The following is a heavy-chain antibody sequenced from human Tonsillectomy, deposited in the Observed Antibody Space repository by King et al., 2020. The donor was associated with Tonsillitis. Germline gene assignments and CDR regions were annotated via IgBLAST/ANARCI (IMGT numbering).Heavy chain of an antibody. J-gene: IGHJ6*02. CDR2: ISGSGGST. CDR1: GFTFSSYA. D-gene: IGHD1-1*01. Sequence: VQLVESGGGLVQPGGSLRLSCAASGFTFSSYAMSWVRQAPGKGLEWGSAISGSGGSTYYANSVKGRFTISRDNSKNTLYLQMNSLRAEDTAVYYCAKTTRLEDYYYGMDVWGQGTTVTVSS. CDR3: AKTTRLEDYYYGMDV. V-gene: IGHV3-23*04.